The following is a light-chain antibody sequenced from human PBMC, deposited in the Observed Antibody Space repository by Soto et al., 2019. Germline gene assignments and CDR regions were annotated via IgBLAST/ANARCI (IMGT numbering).Light chain of an antibody. V-gene: IGLV1-40*01. J-gene: IGLJ2*01. CDR3: QSYDSSLSGSWV. CDR1: TSNIGASYD. Sequence: QSALTQPPSVSGAPGQRVTISCTGSTSNIGASYDVPGYQQFPGTAPKLLIYGNSNRPSGVPDRFSGSKSCTSASLAITGLQAEDEAEYFCQSYDSSLSGSWVFGGGTKLTVL. CDR2: GNS.